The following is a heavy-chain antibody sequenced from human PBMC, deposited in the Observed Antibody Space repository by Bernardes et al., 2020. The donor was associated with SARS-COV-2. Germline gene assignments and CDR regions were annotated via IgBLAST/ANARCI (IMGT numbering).Heavy chain of an antibody. D-gene: IGHD3-3*01. V-gene: IGHV4-30-4*01. CDR2: IYYSGST. J-gene: IGHJ5*02. CDR3: ARGTSVITIFGVVNRWFDP. Sequence: SETLSPTCTVSGGTISSGDYYWSRNRQPPGQGLEWIGYIYYSGSTHYNPSLKSRVTISVDTSKNQFSLKLSSVTAADTAVYYCARGTSVITIFGVVNRWFDPWGQGTLVTVSS. CDR1: GGTISSGDYY.